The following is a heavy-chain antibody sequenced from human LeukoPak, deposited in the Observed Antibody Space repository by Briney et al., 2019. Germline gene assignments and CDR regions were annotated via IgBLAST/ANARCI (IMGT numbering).Heavy chain of an antibody. CDR3: TSWGDTTAEYFQR. D-gene: IGHD2-21*02. J-gene: IGHJ1*01. V-gene: IGHV3-74*01. CDR2: ISSDWSST. CDR1: GFTYSSYW. Sequence: PGGSLRLSCAASGFTYSSYWRHWVRQAPGKGLVWVSRISSDWSSTSYADSVKGRFTISRDNAKNTLYLQMNSLRVEDTAVYYCTSWGDTTAEYFQRWGQGTLVTVSS.